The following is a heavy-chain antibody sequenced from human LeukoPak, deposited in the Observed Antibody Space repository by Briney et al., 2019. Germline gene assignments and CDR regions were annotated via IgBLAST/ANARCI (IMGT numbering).Heavy chain of an antibody. Sequence: SETLSLTCTVSGGSISSSSYYWGWIRQPPGKGLEWIGSIYYSGSTYYNPSLKSRVTISVDTSKNQFSLKLSSVTAADTAVYYCARTPSMVVTSDVYWGQGTLVTVSS. V-gene: IGHV4-39*01. D-gene: IGHD4-23*01. CDR3: ARTPSMVVTSDVY. J-gene: IGHJ4*02. CDR1: GGSISSSSYY. CDR2: IYYSGST.